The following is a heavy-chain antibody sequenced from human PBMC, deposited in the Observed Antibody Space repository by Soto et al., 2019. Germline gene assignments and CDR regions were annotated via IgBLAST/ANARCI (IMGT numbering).Heavy chain of an antibody. CDR3: ARESGYGAFDY. CDR1: GFTLSSYD. Sequence: GGSLRLSCATCGFTLSSYDMSWVRQAPVKGLEWVSGISVSGDSRYDADSVKGRFTISRDNSKSTLYLQMNSLRSDDTAVYYCARESGYGAFDYWGQGTLVTVSS. D-gene: IGHD5-12*01. CDR2: ISVSGDSR. J-gene: IGHJ4*02. V-gene: IGHV3-23*01.